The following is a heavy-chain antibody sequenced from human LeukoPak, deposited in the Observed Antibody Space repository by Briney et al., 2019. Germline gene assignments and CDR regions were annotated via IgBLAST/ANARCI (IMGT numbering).Heavy chain of an antibody. J-gene: IGHJ6*02. CDR1: GFTFSSYS. Sequence: GGSLRLSCAASGFTFSSYSMNWVRQAPGKGLEWVSSISTSSSYIYYADSVKGRFSISRDNAKNSLYLQMNSLRAEDTAVYYCARDKSVTSTYYYGMDVWGHGTTVTVSS. D-gene: IGHD4-11*01. V-gene: IGHV3-21*01. CDR2: ISTSSSYI. CDR3: ARDKSVTSTYYYGMDV.